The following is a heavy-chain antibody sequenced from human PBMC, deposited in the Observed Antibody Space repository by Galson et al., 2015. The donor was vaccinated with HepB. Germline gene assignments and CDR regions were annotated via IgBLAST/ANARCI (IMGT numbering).Heavy chain of an antibody. J-gene: IGHJ4*02. V-gene: IGHV2-70*04. CDR3: ARMAPGGAQQCLDY. Sequence: PALVKPTQTLTLTCTFSGFSLNTSGMRVTWIRQPPGKALEWLARIDWDDDKFYSTSLKTRLTISKDTSKNQVVLILTKMDPVDTATYYCARMAPGGAQQCLDYWGQGTLVTVSS. D-gene: IGHD1-26*01. CDR1: GFSLNTSGMR. CDR2: IDWDDDK.